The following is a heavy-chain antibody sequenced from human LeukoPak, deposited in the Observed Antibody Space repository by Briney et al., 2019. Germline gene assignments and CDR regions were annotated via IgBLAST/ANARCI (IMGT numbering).Heavy chain of an antibody. CDR2: ISAYNGNT. CDR1: GYTFTSYG. CDR3: ARVARDKNAMGRIRYWSGFDY. V-gene: IGHV1-18*01. D-gene: IGHD3-9*01. J-gene: IGHJ4*02. Sequence: ASVKVSCKASGYTFTSYGISWVRQAPGQGLEWMGWISAYNGNTNYAQKLQGRVTMTTDTSTGTAYMELRSLRSDDTAVYYCARVARDKNAMGRIRYWSGFDYWGQGTLVTVSS.